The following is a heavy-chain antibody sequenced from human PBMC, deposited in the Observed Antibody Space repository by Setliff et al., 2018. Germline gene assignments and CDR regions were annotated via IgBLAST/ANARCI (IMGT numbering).Heavy chain of an antibody. CDR3: ARELPRTIFGVVIDY. V-gene: IGHV1-69*06. D-gene: IGHD3-3*01. CDR1: GYTFTSYA. J-gene: IGHJ4*02. Sequence: SVKVSCKASGYTFTSYAMHWVRQAPGQRLEWMGRIIPIFGTANYAQKFQGRVTITADKSTSTAYMELSSLRSEDTAVYYCARELPRTIFGVVIDYWGQGTLVTVSS. CDR2: IIPIFGTA.